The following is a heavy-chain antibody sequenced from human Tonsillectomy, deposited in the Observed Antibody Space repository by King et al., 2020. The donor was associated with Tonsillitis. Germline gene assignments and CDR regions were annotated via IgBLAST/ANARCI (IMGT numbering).Heavy chain of an antibody. CDR3: ARDLEYYSDSSGYFSQTWGYFDY. J-gene: IGHJ4*02. CDR1: GFIFSSYG. CDR2: ISYDENNK. D-gene: IGHD3-22*01. V-gene: IGHV3-30*03. Sequence: VQLVESGGGVVQPGRSLRLSCAASGFIFSSYGMHWVRQSPGKGLEWVAVISYDENNKYYADFVKGRFTISRDHSKNTLYLQMSSLRAEDTAVYYCARDLEYYSDSSGYFSQTWGYFDYWGQGTLVTVSS.